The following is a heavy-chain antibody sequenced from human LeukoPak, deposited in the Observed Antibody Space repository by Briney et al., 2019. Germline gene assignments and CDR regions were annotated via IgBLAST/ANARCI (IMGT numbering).Heavy chain of an antibody. D-gene: IGHD2-2*01. V-gene: IGHV1-18*01. CDR3: ARDRYPFIVVVPAEYYGMDV. CDR1: GYTFTSYG. J-gene: IGHJ6*02. CDR2: ISAYNGNT. Sequence: ASVKVSCMASGYTFTSYGISWVRQAPGQGLEWMGWISAYNGNTNYAQKLQGRVTMTTDTSTSTAYMELRSLRSDDTAVYYCARDRYPFIVVVPAEYYGMDVWGQGTTVTVSS.